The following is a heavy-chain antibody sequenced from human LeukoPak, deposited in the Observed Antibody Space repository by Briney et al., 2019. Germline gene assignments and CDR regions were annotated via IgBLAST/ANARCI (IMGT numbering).Heavy chain of an antibody. CDR1: GGSFSGYY. J-gene: IGHJ4*02. Sequence: SETLSLTCAVYGGSFSGYYWSWIRQPPGKGLEWIGEINHSGSTNYNPSLKSRVTISVDTSKSQFSLKLSSVTAADTAVYYCARRRTYYYDSSGYYVTFFDYWGQGTLVTVSS. D-gene: IGHD3-22*01. CDR3: ARRRTYYYDSSGYYVTFFDY. V-gene: IGHV4-34*01. CDR2: INHSGST.